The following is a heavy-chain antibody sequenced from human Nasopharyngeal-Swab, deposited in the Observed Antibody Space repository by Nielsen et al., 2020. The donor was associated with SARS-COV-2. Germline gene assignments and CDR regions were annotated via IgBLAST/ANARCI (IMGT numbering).Heavy chain of an antibody. J-gene: IGHJ4*02. V-gene: IGHV3-74*01. CDR1: GFTFSNSW. Sequence: GSLRLSCAVSGFTFSNSWVHWVRQAPGKGLVWVSRINSDGSRTGYADSVKGRFTISIDNAKNTLYLQMNSLSAEDTAVYYCARDFDKTGDWGQGTLVTVSS. CDR3: ARDFDKTGD. CDR2: INSDGSRT. D-gene: IGHD7-27*01.